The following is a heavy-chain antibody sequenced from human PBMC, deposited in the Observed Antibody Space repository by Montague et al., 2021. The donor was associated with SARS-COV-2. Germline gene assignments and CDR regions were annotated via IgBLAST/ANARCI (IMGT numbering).Heavy chain of an antibody. Sequence: SLRLSCAAPGFTFSSYWMSCVRQAPGKGLEWVASIKEDGSEKDYVESVKGRFTISRDNAKNSLHLQMNSLRADDTAVYYCASDFAHYTGYVAGYFDYWGQGTLVTVSA. V-gene: IGHV3-7*05. CDR2: IKEDGSEK. CDR3: ASDFAHYTGYVAGYFDY. J-gene: IGHJ4*02. D-gene: IGHD5-12*01. CDR1: GFTFSSYW.